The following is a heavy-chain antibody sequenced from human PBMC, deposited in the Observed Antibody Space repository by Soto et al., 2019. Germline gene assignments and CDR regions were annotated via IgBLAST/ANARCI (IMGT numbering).Heavy chain of an antibody. J-gene: IGHJ4*02. V-gene: IGHV3-23*01. CDR1: GFTFSSYA. D-gene: IGHD6-13*01. CDR3: AKDQILSSWTFDY. Sequence: EVQLLESGGGLVQPGGSLRLSCAASGFTFSSYAMSWVRQAPGKGLEWVSAISGSGGSTYYADSVKGRFTISRDNSKNTLYLQMNSLRAEDAAVYYCAKDQILSSWTFDYWGQGTLVTVSS. CDR2: ISGSGGST.